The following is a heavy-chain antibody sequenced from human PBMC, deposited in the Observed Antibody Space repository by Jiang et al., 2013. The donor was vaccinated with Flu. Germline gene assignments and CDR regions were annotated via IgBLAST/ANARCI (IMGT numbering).Heavy chain of an antibody. CDR1: GFTFGDYA. CDR2: IRNKVYSETT. Sequence: VQLVESGGGVVQPGRSLRISCSASGFTFGDYAMSWFRQAPGKGLEWVGFIRNKVYSETTDYAAAVKGRFTISRDDSKSIAYLQMNSLKTEDTAVYYCARERGPRPSDVWDVWGQGTTVAVSS. CDR3: ARERGPRPSDVWDV. V-gene: IGHV3-49*03. J-gene: IGHJ6*02.